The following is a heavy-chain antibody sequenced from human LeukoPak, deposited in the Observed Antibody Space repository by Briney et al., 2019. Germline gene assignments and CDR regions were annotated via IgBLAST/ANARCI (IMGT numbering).Heavy chain of an antibody. CDR3: TRLRHSNTDYYYYYGMDV. V-gene: IGHV3-15*01. D-gene: IGHD2/OR15-2a*01. J-gene: IGHJ6*02. CDR1: GFTFSDAW. CDR2: VKSKRDGGTT. Sequence: PGGSLRLSCAASGFTFSDAWVSWVRQAPGKGLEWVGRVKSKRDGGTTDFAAPAKGRFTISRDDSKNTLYLQMNGLKTEDTAVYYCTRLRHSNTDYYYYYGMDVWGQGTTVTVSS.